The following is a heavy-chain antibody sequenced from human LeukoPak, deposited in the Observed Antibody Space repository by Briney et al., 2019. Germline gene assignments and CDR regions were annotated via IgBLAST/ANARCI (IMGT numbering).Heavy chain of an antibody. CDR1: GYTFTGYY. J-gene: IGHJ4*02. V-gene: IGHV1-2*02. D-gene: IGHD1-26*01. CDR3: ARDPTGDSGSLGTPDY. CDR2: INHNSGGT. Sequence: ASVKVSCEASGYTFTGYYMHWVRQAPGQGLEWMGGINHNSGGTNYAQKFQGRVTMTRDTSISTAYMELSRLRSDDTAVYYCARDPTGDSGSLGTPDYWGQGTLVTVSS.